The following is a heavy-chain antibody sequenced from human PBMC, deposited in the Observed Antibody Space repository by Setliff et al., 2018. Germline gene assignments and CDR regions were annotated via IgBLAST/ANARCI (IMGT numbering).Heavy chain of an antibody. CDR1: GYIFTGYY. V-gene: IGHV1-2*06. D-gene: IGHD2-2*01. CDR3: ARGPPDFVVVPAAAKFDY. J-gene: IGHJ4*02. Sequence: ASVKVSCKASGYIFTGYYIHWVRQAPGQGLEWMGRFNPNSGDTNSAQKFQGRVTMTRDTSISTAFMELSRRKYDDTAVYYCARGPPDFVVVPAAAKFDYWGQGTLVTVSS. CDR2: FNPNSGDT.